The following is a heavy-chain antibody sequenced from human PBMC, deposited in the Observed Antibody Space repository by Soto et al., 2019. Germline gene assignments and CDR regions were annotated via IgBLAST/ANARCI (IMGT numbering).Heavy chain of an antibody. CDR2: IYYSGRT. V-gene: IGHV4-59*08. J-gene: IGHJ4*02. CDR1: GGCISSYY. CDR3: ARLGGYYQAFDS. D-gene: IGHD3-22*01. Sequence: SETLSLTCTVSGGCISSYYWSWIRQPPGKGLEWIGYIYYSGRTKYNPSLKSRVTISVDSSKNQFSLKLDSVTAADTAVYYCARLGGYYQAFDSWGQGTLVTVSS.